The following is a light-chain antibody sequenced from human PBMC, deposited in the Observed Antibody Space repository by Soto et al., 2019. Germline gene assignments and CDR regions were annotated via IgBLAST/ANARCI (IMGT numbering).Light chain of an antibody. CDR1: QSISRG. Sequence: DIQMTQSPSTLSSSVGDRVTITCRASQSISRGLAWYQQKPGKAPNLLIYDASTLESGVPSRFSGSGSGTEFTLTISSLQPDDFATYHCQHYSSVWTCGQGTKVEIK. CDR3: QHYSSVWT. CDR2: DAS. J-gene: IGKJ1*01. V-gene: IGKV1-5*01.